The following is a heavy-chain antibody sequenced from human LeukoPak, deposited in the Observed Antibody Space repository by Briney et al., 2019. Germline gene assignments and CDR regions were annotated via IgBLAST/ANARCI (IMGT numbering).Heavy chain of an antibody. CDR3: ARHWSYYFDY. CDR2: ISSSGSTL. D-gene: IGHD1-26*01. Sequence: PGGSLRLSCAASGFTFSSFEMNWVRQAPGKGLEWISYISSSGSTLYYADSVKGRFTISRDNAKNSLYLQMNSLRAEDTAVYYCARHWSYYFDYWGQGTLVTVSS. CDR1: GFTFSSFE. J-gene: IGHJ4*02. V-gene: IGHV3-48*03.